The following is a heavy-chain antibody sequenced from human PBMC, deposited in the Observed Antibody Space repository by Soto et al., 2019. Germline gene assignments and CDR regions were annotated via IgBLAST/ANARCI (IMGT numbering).Heavy chain of an antibody. V-gene: IGHV3-9*01. Sequence: EVQLVESGGGLVQPGRSLRLSCAASGFTFDDYAMHWVRQAPGKGLEWVSGISWNSGSIGYADSVKGRFTISRDNAKNSLYLQMNSRRSEDTALYYCATGDSSGYYYGHYWGQGTLVTVSS. CDR3: ATGDSSGYYYGHY. CDR1: GFTFDDYA. CDR2: ISWNSGSI. D-gene: IGHD3-22*01. J-gene: IGHJ4*02.